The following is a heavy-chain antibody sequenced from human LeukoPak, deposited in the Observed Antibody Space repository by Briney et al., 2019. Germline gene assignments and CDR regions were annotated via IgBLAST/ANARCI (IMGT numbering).Heavy chain of an antibody. J-gene: IGHJ4*02. V-gene: IGHV4-61*02. Sequence: SQTLSLTCTASGGSISSGSYYWSWIRQPAGKGLEWIGRIYTSGSTNYNPSLKSRVTISVDTSKNQFSLKLSSVTAADTAVYYCARGGMVRGVIFDYWGQGTLVTVSS. CDR2: IYTSGST. D-gene: IGHD3-10*01. CDR1: GGSISSGSYY. CDR3: ARGGMVRGVIFDY.